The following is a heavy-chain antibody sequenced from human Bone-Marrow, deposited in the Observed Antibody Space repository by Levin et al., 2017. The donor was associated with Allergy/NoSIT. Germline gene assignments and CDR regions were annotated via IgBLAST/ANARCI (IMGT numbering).Heavy chain of an antibody. Sequence: ASVKVSCKTSGYSFTNYQIHWVRQAPGQGLQWMGMIYTAGGRTNVEQRFLGRVIMSRDTSTSTVFLDLRRLTSEDTAVYYCGRVDFRHVDLTAHYTDDSWGQGTLVTVSS. CDR3: GRVDFRHVDLTAHYTDDS. CDR1: GYSFTNYQ. J-gene: IGHJ4*02. V-gene: IGHV1-46*01. D-gene: IGHD3-9*01. CDR2: IYTAGGRT.